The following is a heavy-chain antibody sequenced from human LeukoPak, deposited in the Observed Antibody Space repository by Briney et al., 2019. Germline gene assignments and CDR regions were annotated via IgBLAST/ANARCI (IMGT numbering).Heavy chain of an antibody. CDR1: GGSISSYY. J-gene: IGHJ4*02. CDR3: ARVRRYDDSSGYYVFDY. Sequence: SETLSLTCTVSGGSISSYYWSWIRQPPGKGLEWIGYIYYSGSTNYNPSLKSRVTISVDTSKNQISLKLSSVTAADTAVYYCARVRRYDDSSGYYVFDYWGQGTLVTVSS. V-gene: IGHV4-59*01. D-gene: IGHD3-22*01. CDR2: IYYSGST.